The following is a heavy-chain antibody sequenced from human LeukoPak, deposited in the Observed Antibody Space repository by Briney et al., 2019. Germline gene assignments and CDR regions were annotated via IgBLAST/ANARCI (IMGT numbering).Heavy chain of an antibody. Sequence: ASVKVSCKASGYTFTSYYMHWVRQAPGQGLEWMGIINPSGGSTSYAQKFQGRVTMTRDTSTSTVYMELSSLRSEDTAVYYCASGYCSGGSCKVEYYLDYWGQGTLVTVSS. CDR2: INPSGGST. D-gene: IGHD2-15*01. J-gene: IGHJ4*02. CDR3: ASGYCSGGSCKVEYYLDY. V-gene: IGHV1-46*01. CDR1: GYTFTSYY.